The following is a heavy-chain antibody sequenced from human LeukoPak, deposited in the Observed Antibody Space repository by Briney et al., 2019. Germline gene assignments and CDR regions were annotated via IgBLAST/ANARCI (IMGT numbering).Heavy chain of an antibody. CDR2: ISGSGGNT. V-gene: IGHV3-23*01. CDR1: GFTVSSYD. D-gene: IGHD6-19*01. Sequence: GGCLRLSCAVSGFTVSSYDIRWGRQTPGERVEWVSAISGSGGNTHYADSVKGRFTISRDSSKNTLSLQMNSLRAGDTAVYYCAKGLASGWSDYWGQGTLVTVSS. J-gene: IGHJ4*02. CDR3: AKGLASGWSDY.